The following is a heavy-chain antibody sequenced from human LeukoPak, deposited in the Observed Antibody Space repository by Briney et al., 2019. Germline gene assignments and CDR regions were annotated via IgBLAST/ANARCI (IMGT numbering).Heavy chain of an antibody. CDR2: ISSSSSYI. CDR3: ARVGSGYYVSDMNY. Sequence: GGSLRLSCAASGFTFSNAWMSWVRQAPGKGLEWVSSISSSSSYIYYADSVKGRFTISRDNAKNSLYLQMNSLRAEDTAVYYCARVGSGYYVSDMNYWGQGTLVTVSS. D-gene: IGHD3-3*01. J-gene: IGHJ4*02. V-gene: IGHV3-21*01. CDR1: GFTFSNAW.